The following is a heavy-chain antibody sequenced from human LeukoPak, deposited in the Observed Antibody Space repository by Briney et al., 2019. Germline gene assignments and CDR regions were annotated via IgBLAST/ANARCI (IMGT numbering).Heavy chain of an antibody. CDR3: ARGLADYDFWSGYKYYFDY. D-gene: IGHD3-3*01. CDR2: IYHSGST. J-gene: IGHJ4*02. Sequence: SETLSLTCAVSGGSISSGGYSWSWIRQPPGKGLEWIGYIYHSGSTYYNPSLKSRVTISVDRSENQFSLKLSPVTAADTAVYYCARGLADYDFWSGYKYYFDYWGQGTLATVSS. V-gene: IGHV4-30-2*01. CDR1: GGSISSGGYS.